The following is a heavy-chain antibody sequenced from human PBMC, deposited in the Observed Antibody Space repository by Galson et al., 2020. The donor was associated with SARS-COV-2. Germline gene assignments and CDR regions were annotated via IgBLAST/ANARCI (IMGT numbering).Heavy chain of an antibody. D-gene: IGHD3-3*01. CDR3: ARAPFTIFGVVYHCEV. V-gene: IGHV4-61*08. J-gene: IGHJ2*01. CDR1: GGSVRSGGYY. CDR2: VYFQGST. Sequence: SETLSLTCTVSGGSVRSGGYYWNWIRQPPGKGLEWIGYVYFQGSTNSNPSLKSRATISVDTSKNQFSLKLSSVTAADTAVYYCARAPFTIFGVVYHCEVCGRGTPVTVSS.